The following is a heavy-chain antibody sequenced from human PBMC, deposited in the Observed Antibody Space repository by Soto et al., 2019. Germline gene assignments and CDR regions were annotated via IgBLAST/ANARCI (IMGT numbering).Heavy chain of an antibody. Sequence: QVQLVESGGGVVQPGRSLRLSCAASGFTFSSYGMHWVRQAPGKGLEWVAVIGYDGSNKYYADSVKGRFTISRDNSKNTLCLQMNSLRAEDTAVYYCARDKWLYDNSGYYSYGMDVWGQGTTVTVSS. CDR1: GFTFSSYG. CDR3: ARDKWLYDNSGYYSYGMDV. V-gene: IGHV3-33*01. J-gene: IGHJ6*02. CDR2: IGYDGSNK. D-gene: IGHD3-22*01.